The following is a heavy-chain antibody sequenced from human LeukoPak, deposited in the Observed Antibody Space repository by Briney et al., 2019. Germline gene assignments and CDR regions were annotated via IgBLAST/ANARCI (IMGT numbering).Heavy chain of an antibody. CDR1: GGSIRSDY. CDR2: IYYSGST. V-gene: IGHV4-59*12. CDR3: ARVRYYDSSGMDA. Sequence: SETLSLTCTVSGGSIRSDYWSWIRQPPGKGLEWIGYIYYSGSTNYNPSLKSRVTISVDTSKNQFSLKLGSVTAADTAVYYCARVRYYDSSGMDAWGQGTTVTVSS. D-gene: IGHD3-22*01. J-gene: IGHJ6*02.